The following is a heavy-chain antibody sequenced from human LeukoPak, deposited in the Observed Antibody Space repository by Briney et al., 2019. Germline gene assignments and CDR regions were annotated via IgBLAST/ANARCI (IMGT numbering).Heavy chain of an antibody. D-gene: IGHD3-22*01. CDR3: ATYSSLNRREFQY. V-gene: IGHV3-64*01. J-gene: IGHJ1*01. CDR2: ISSNGGST. Sequence: GGSLRLSCAASGFTFSSYAMHWVPQAPGKGLEYVSAISSNGGSTYYANSVKGRFTISRDNAKNSLYLQMNSLRAEDTAVYYCATYSSLNRREFQYWGQGTLLTVSS. CDR1: GFTFSSYA.